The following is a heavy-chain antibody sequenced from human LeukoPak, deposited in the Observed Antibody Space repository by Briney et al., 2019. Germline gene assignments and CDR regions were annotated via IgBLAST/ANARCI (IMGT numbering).Heavy chain of an antibody. CDR2: IKQDGSDK. V-gene: IGHV3-7*01. D-gene: IGHD2-8*02. Sequence: GGSLRLSCAASGFTFSNDWMSWVRQAPGKGLEWVAKIKQDGSDKYYVDSVKGRFTISRGNANNSVYLQMNSLRVEDTAVYYCAKLFSRCASSWGQGTLVTVSS. CDR1: GFTFSNDW. J-gene: IGHJ4*02. CDR3: AKLFSRCASS.